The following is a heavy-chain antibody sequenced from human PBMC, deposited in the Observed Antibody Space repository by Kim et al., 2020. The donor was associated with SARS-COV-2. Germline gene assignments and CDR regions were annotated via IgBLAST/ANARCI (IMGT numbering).Heavy chain of an antibody. CDR3: AKELPFGELFPYGLVDY. Sequence: DAVKGRFTISRDNSTNPLYLQMNILRAEDTAVYYCAKELPFGELFPYGLVDYWGQGTLVTVSS. D-gene: IGHD3-10*01. V-gene: IGHV3-23*01. J-gene: IGHJ4*02.